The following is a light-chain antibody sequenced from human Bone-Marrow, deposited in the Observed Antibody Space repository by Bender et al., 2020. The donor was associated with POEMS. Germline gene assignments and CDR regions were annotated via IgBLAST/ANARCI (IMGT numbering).Light chain of an antibody. CDR2: ADD. CDR3: QAWDRYTRI. J-gene: IGLJ2*01. CDR1: DLGDKY. Sequence: SYELTRPPSVSVSPGQTATISCSGDDLGDKYISWYQQKTGQSPVLVIYADDKRSSGIPERFSGSNSGNTATLTISGAQAMDEADYYCQAWDRYTRIFGGGTKVTVL. V-gene: IGLV3-1*01.